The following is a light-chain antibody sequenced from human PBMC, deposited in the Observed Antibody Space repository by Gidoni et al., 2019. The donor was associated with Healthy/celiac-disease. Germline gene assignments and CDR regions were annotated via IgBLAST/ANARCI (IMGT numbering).Light chain of an antibody. J-gene: IGLJ2*01. CDR2: GKN. CDR1: SLRSYY. Sequence: SSELTQDPAVSVALGQTVRITFQGDSLRSYYASWYQQKPGQAPVLVSYGKNNRPSGIPDRFSGSSSGNTASLTITGAQAEDEADYYCNSRDSSGNHLYVVFGGGTKLTVL. CDR3: NSRDSSGNHLYVV. V-gene: IGLV3-19*01.